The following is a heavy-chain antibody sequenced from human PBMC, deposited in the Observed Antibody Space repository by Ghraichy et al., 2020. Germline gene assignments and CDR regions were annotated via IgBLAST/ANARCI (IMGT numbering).Heavy chain of an antibody. CDR1: GFTFSSYS. D-gene: IGHD3-3*01. J-gene: IGHJ3*02. CDR3: ARDPYDFWSGPSGAFDI. V-gene: IGHV3-48*02. Sequence: GGSLRLSCAASGFTFSSYSMNWVRQAPGKGLEWVSYISSSSSTIYYADSVKGRFTISRDNAKNSLYLQMNSLRDEDTAVYYCARDPYDFWSGPSGAFDIWGQGTMVTVSS. CDR2: ISSSSSTI.